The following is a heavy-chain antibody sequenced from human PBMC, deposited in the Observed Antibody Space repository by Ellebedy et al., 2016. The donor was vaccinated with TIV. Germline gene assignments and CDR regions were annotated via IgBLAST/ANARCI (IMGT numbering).Heavy chain of an antibody. CDR2: IIPIFGTA. CDR1: GGTFSSYA. Sequence: SVKVSXXASGGTFSSYAISWVRQAPGQGLEWMGGIIPIFGTANYAQKFQGRVTITADESTSTAYMELSSLRSEDTAVYYCARVWFGELFMFDYWGQGTLVTVSS. J-gene: IGHJ4*02. CDR3: ARVWFGELFMFDY. V-gene: IGHV1-69*13. D-gene: IGHD3-10*01.